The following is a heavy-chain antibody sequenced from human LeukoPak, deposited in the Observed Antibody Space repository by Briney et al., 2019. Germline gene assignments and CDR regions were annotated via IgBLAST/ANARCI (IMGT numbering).Heavy chain of an antibody. CDR1: GFTFSTYD. CDR3: VKRRETVRGAFDY. D-gene: IGHD3-10*02. J-gene: IGHJ4*02. V-gene: IGHV3-23*01. CDR2: ISGSGGTT. Sequence: GGSLRLSCAASGFTFSTYDMVWVRQTPDSGLEWVSIISGSGGTTYYADSVKGRFTISRDNSKNTLYLEMNSLRADDTAVYYCVKRRETVRGAFDYWGQGTLVTVSS.